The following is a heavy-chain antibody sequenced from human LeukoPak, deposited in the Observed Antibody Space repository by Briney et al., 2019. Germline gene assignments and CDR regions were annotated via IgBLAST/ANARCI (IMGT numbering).Heavy chain of an antibody. J-gene: IGHJ4*02. CDR3: ARRAQGGFDY. D-gene: IGHD3-16*01. CDR2: INHSGST. V-gene: IGHV4-34*01. CDR1: GGSFSGYY. Sequence: PSETLSLTCAVYGGSFSGYYWSWIRQPPGKGLEWIGEINHSGSTNYNPSLKSRVTISVDTSKNQFSLKLSSVTAADTAVYYCARRAQGGFDYWGQGTLVTVSS.